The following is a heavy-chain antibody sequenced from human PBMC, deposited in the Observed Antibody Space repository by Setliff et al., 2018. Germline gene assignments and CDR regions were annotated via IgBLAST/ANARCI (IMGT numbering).Heavy chain of an antibody. J-gene: IGHJ3*02. CDR1: GFTFSDYY. CDR3: AREVVGAPSTFDI. Sequence: PGGSLRLSCAASGFTFSDYYMTWIRQAPGKGLEWVSYISRGGNTIYYVDSVKGRFTISRDNARDSLFLQMSSLRAEDTAVYYCAREVVGAPSTFDIWGQGTMVTVS. CDR2: ISRGGNTI. V-gene: IGHV3-11*04. D-gene: IGHD1-26*01.